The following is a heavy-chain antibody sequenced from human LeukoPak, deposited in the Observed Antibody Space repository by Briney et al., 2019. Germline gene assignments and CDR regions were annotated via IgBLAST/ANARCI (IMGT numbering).Heavy chain of an antibody. Sequence: GGSLRLSCAASGFTFSSYAMQWVRQAPGKGLEWVAVISYDGSKKYYADSVKGRFTISRDNSKNTLYLQMNSLRAEDTAVYYCARDGGIAVAGTFDYWAREPWSPSPQ. CDR1: GFTFSSYA. CDR2: ISYDGSKK. D-gene: IGHD6-19*01. J-gene: IGHJ4*02. V-gene: IGHV3-30-3*01. CDR3: ARDGGIAVAGTFDY.